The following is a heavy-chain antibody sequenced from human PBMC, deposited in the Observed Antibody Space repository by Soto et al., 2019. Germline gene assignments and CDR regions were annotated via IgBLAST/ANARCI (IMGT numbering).Heavy chain of an antibody. J-gene: IGHJ4*02. CDR2: IIPIFGTA. CDR1: GGTFSSYA. CDR3: ARGASIAARTSTIGPGHFDY. V-gene: IGHV1-69*13. D-gene: IGHD6-6*01. Sequence: GASVKVSCKASGGTFSSYAISWVRQAPGQGLEWMGGIIPIFGTANYAQKFQGRVTITADESTSTAYMELSSLRSEDTAVYYCARGASIAARTSTIGPGHFDYWGQGTLVTVSS.